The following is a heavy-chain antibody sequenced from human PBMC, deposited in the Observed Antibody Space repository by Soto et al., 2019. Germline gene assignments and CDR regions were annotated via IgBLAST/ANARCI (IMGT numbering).Heavy chain of an antibody. J-gene: IGHJ6*02. V-gene: IGHV1-69*13. Sequence: GASVKVSCKASGYTFSSYAMHWVRQAPGQGLEWMGRIIPIFGSTNYAQKFQGRVTITADESTSTAYMELSSLRSEDTAVYYCAKGGGYYGYYYYYGMDVWGQGTTVTVSS. CDR2: IIPIFGST. D-gene: IGHD3-22*01. CDR3: AKGGGYYGYYYYYGMDV. CDR1: GYTFSSYA.